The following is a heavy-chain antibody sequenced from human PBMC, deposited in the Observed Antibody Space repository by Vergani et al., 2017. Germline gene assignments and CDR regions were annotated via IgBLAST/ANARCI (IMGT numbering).Heavy chain of an antibody. V-gene: IGHV3-23*04. CDR3: ARDLTAVTPEDYFDY. J-gene: IGHJ4*02. CDR2: ISGSGGST. CDR1: GFTFSSYA. D-gene: IGHD3-10*01. Sequence: EVQLVESGGGLVQPGGSLRLSCAASGFTFSSYAMSWVRQAPGKGLEWVSAISGSGGSTYYADSVKGRFPISRDKSKNTLYLQMNSLRAEDTAVYYCARDLTAVTPEDYFDYWGQGTLVTVSS.